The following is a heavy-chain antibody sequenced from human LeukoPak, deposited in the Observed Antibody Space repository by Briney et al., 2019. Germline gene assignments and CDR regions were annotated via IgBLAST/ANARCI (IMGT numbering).Heavy chain of an antibody. Sequence: PSQTLSLTCTVSGGSISSGGYYWSWIRQHPGKGLEWIGYIYYSGSTYYNPSLKSRVTISADSSKNQFSLKVSFVTVADTAVYYCARVSPGYRGYVWDRDYWGQGTLVTVSS. CDR3: ARVSPGYRGYVWDRDY. D-gene: IGHD5-12*01. CDR1: GGSISSGGYY. J-gene: IGHJ4*02. CDR2: IYYSGST. V-gene: IGHV4-31*03.